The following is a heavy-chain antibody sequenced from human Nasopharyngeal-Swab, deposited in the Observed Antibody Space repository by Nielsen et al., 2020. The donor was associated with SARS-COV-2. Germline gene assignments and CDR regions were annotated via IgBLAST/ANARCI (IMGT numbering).Heavy chain of an antibody. J-gene: IGHJ4*02. CDR3: ARDLYSRAFGVDY. V-gene: IGHV6-1*01. CDR1: GDSVSSNSAA. CDR2: TYYRSKGYN. D-gene: IGHD6-13*01. Sequence: SETRTLTCDISGDSVSSNSAAGNGNRQAPSRGLEWLGRTYYRSKGYNDYAVSVKSRITINPDTSKNQFSLQLNSVTPEDTAVYYCARDLYSRAFGVDYWGQGTLVTVSS.